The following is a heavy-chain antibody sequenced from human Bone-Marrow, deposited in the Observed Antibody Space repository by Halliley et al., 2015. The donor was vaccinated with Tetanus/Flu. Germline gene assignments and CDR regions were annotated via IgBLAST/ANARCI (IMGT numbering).Heavy chain of an antibody. J-gene: IGHJ4*02. CDR1: GFTFSYHG. CDR3: AKRMSYGQAYYFDY. V-gene: IGHV3-33*06. CDR2: IWYDGRNK. Sequence: SLRLSCAASGFTFSYHGMHWVRQAPGKGLEWVAVIWYDGRNKYYADSVKGRFTISRDNSKNTLYLQMNSLRAEDTAVYYCAKRMSYGQAYYFDYWGQGTLVTVSS. D-gene: IGHD2-8*01.